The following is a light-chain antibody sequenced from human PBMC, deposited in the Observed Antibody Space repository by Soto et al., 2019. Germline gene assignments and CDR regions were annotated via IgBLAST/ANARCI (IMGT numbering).Light chain of an antibody. Sequence: EIVLTQSPATLSLSPGERATLSCRASQSVSSYLAWYQQKPGQAPRLLIYDASNRATGIPARFSGSESGTDFTPTISSLEPEDFAVYYCQQRSSFGQGTKVEIK. J-gene: IGKJ1*01. V-gene: IGKV3-11*01. CDR3: QQRSS. CDR1: QSVSSY. CDR2: DAS.